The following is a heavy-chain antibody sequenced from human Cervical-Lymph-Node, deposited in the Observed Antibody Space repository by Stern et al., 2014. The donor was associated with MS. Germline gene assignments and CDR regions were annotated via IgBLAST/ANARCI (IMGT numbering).Heavy chain of an antibody. Sequence: VQLVQSGAEVKKPGESLTISCKGFGYSFNIYWIAWVRQRPWKGLEWMGIIYPDDSDTGYSPSFQGQVTFSVDKSISTAYLQWSSLKPSDTATYFCARRGMDVWGQGTSVTVSS. CDR2: IYPDDSDT. CDR3: ARRGMDV. V-gene: IGHV5-51*01. CDR1: GYSFNIYW. J-gene: IGHJ6*02.